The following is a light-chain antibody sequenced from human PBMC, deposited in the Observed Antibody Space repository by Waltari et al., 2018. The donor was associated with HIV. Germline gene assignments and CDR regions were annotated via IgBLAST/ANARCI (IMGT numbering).Light chain of an antibody. CDR3: QQYDSLPPA. CDR1: QDIKNY. V-gene: IGKV1-33*01. CDR2: DAS. J-gene: IGKJ5*01. Sequence: DLQTTQSPSSLSASVGDRVTITCQASQDIKNYLNWYQQKPGKAPELLIYDASILETGVPSRFSASGSGTHFTFIVSSLQPEDFATYYCQQYDSLPPAFGQGTRLDIK.